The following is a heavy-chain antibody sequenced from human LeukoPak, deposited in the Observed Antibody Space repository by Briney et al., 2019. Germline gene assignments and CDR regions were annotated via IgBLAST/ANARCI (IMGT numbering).Heavy chain of an antibody. CDR2: IIPILGIA. Sequence: ASVKVSCKASGYTFTSYAMHWVRQAPGQRLEWMGRIIPILGIANYAQKFQGRVTITAGKSTSTAYMELSSLRSEDTAVYYCARASTEWGQGTLVTVSS. CDR3: ARASTE. V-gene: IGHV1-69*04. CDR1: GYTFTSYA. J-gene: IGHJ4*02.